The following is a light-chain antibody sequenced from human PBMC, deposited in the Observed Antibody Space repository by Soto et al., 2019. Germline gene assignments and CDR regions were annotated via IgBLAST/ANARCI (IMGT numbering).Light chain of an antibody. Sequence: EIVLTQSPGTLSLSPGERATLSCRASQSVSSSYLAWYQQKPGQAPRLLIYGASSRATGIPDRFSGSGSGTDFTLTISRLEPEDLAVYYCQQYGNSPAFGGGTKVEIK. CDR1: QSVSSSY. CDR3: QQYGNSPA. V-gene: IGKV3-20*01. CDR2: GAS. J-gene: IGKJ4*01.